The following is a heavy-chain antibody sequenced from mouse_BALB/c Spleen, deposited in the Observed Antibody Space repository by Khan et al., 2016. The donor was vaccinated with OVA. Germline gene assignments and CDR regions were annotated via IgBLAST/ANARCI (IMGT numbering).Heavy chain of an antibody. V-gene: IGHV2-6-1*01. J-gene: IGHJ4*01. CDR3: ARQPYYQYYIMDY. Sequence: QVQLKQSGPGLVAPSQSLSITCTISGFSLTNYGVHWVRQPPGKGLEWLVVIWSDGSTTYNSALKSRLNISKDNSKSQVFLKMNSLQTDDTAMYYCARQPYYQYYIMDYWGQGTSVTVSS. CDR2: IWSDGST. D-gene: IGHD2-10*01. CDR1: GFSLTNYG.